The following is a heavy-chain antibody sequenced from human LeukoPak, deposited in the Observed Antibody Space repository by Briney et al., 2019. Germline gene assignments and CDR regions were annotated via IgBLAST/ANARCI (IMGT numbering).Heavy chain of an antibody. Sequence: EASVKVSCTASGYTFTGYYMHWVRQAPGQGLEWMGWINPNSGGTNYAQKFQGRVTMTRDTSISTAYMELSRLRSDDTAVYYCAGEGSGSIYGMDVWGQGTTVTVSS. V-gene: IGHV1-2*02. J-gene: IGHJ6*02. CDR2: INPNSGGT. CDR1: GYTFTGYY. D-gene: IGHD3-10*01. CDR3: AGEGSGSIYGMDV.